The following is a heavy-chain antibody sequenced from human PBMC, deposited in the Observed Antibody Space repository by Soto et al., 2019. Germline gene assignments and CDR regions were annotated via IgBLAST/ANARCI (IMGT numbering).Heavy chain of an antibody. V-gene: IGHV4-39*01. CDR2: IFYAGNT. Sequence: QLQLQESGPGLVKPSETLSLTCNVSGGSISSSRSYWAWFRPPPGQELEWIANIFYAGNTYYNPSLKSRATVAVDPSKNQCSLKLSSVTAADTAVYYCARQAAAPGIDLWFVPWGQGTLVTVSS. CDR1: GGSISSSRSY. D-gene: IGHD6-13*01. J-gene: IGHJ5*02. CDR3: ARQAAAPGIDLWFVP.